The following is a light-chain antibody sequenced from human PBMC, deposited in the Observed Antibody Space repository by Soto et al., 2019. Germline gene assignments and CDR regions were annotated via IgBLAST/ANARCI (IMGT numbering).Light chain of an antibody. V-gene: IGKV3-11*01. J-gene: IGKJ4*01. CDR2: DAS. CDR3: QQRSNWPPVT. CDR1: QSVSSY. Sequence: EIVLTQSPATLSLSPGERATLYCRASQSVSSYLALYQQKPGQAPRLLLYDASNRSTGIPARFSGSGSGTDFPLTISSLEPEDFAIYYCQQRSNWPPVTFGGGTKVEIK.